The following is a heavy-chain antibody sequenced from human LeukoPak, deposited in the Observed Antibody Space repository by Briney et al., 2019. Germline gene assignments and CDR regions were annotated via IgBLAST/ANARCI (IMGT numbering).Heavy chain of an antibody. V-gene: IGHV4-61*01. CDR2: IYNGVNT. Sequence: SETLSLTCTVSGASVSSASCWTWIRQPPGKGVEWIAHIYNGVNTNYNPSLKSRVTISVDTSKNQFSLRLNSVTAADTAVYYCARSRAFNSGAFDPWGQGSLVTVSS. J-gene: IGHJ5*02. CDR3: ARSRAFNSGAFDP. CDR1: GASVSSASC. D-gene: IGHD1-26*01.